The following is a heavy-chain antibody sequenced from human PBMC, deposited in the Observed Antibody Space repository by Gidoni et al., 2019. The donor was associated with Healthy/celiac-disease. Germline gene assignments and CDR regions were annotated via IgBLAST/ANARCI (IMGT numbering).Heavy chain of an antibody. J-gene: IGHJ6*02. V-gene: IGHV1-69*01. CDR1: GGTFSSYA. CDR2: ITPIFGTA. Sequence: QVQLVQSGAEVKTPGSSVKVSCKASGGTFSSYAISWVRQAPGQGLEWMGGITPIFGTANYAQKCQGRVTITADESTSTAYMELSSLRSEDTAVYYCARDDGPAAMGGMDVWGQGTTVTVSS. D-gene: IGHD2-2*01. CDR3: ARDDGPAAMGGMDV.